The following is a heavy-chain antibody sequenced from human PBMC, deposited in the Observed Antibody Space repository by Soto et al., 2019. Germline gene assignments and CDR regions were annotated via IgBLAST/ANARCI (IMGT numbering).Heavy chain of an antibody. V-gene: IGHV2-5*02. CDR1: GFSLSTSGVG. J-gene: IGHJ4*02. CDR3: AHSHYDSSGYYRQGPFDY. Sequence: QITLKESGPTLVKPTQTLTLTCTFSGFSLSTSGVGVGWIRQPPGKALEWLALIYWDDDKRYSPSLKSRLTITKDTSKNQVVLTMTNMDPVDTATYYCAHSHYDSSGYYRQGPFDYWGQGTLVTVSS. D-gene: IGHD3-22*01. CDR2: IYWDDDK.